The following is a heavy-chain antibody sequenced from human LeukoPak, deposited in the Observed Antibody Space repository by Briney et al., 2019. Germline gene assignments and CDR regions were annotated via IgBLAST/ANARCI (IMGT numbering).Heavy chain of an antibody. J-gene: IGHJ5*02. CDR1: GYSISSGYY. Sequence: SETLSLTCAVSGYSISSGYYWGWIRQPPGKGLEWIGSIHHSGSTYYNPSLKSRVTISVDTSKNQFSLKLSSVTAADTAVYYCARGSDYGDYESNWFDPWGQGTLVTASS. V-gene: IGHV4-38-2*01. CDR2: IHHSGST. D-gene: IGHD4-17*01. CDR3: ARGSDYGDYESNWFDP.